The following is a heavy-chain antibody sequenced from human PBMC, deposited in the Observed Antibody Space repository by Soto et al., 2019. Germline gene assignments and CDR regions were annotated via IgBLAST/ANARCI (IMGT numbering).Heavy chain of an antibody. V-gene: IGHV1-46*01. CDR1: GDTFTDYY. CDR2: VNPSGGHT. J-gene: IGHJ4*02. CDR3: ASGGHVVVVTAALDF. D-gene: IGHD2-21*02. Sequence: QVQLVQSGAEVKKPGTSVKVSCKASGDTFTDYYIHWVRQAPGQGLEWMGTVNPSGGHTTYAQHFLGRMTXTXXXPXRTLYMGLTSLTSEDTAVYYCASGGHVVVVTAALDFWGQGTLVTVSS.